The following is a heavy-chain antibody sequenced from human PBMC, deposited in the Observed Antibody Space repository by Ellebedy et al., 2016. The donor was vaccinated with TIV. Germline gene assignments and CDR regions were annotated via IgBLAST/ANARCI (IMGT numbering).Heavy chain of an antibody. CDR1: GDSVSSNSAA. D-gene: IGHD1-26*01. J-gene: IGHJ4*02. V-gene: IGHV6-1*01. Sequence: MPSETLSLTCAISGDSVSSNSAAWNWIRQSPSRGLEWLGRTYYRSKWYNDYAVSVKSRITINPDTSKNQFSLQLNSVTPEDTAVYYCARDPVNLVGATHFDYWGQGTLVTVSS. CDR2: TYYRSKWYN. CDR3: ARDPVNLVGATHFDY.